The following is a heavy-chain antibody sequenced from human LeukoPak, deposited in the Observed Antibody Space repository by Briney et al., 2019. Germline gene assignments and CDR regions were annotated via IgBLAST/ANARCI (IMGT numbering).Heavy chain of an antibody. D-gene: IGHD3-10*01. CDR2: ISTRSSYI. Sequence: GGSLRLSCAASGFTFSSYSMNWVRQAPGKGLEWVSSISTRSSYIYYADSVKGRFTISRDNAKNSLYLQMNSLRAEDTAVYYCARGRGSGSYSTWFDPWGQGTLVTVSP. CDR3: ARGRGSGSYSTWFDP. CDR1: GFTFSSYS. V-gene: IGHV3-21*01. J-gene: IGHJ5*02.